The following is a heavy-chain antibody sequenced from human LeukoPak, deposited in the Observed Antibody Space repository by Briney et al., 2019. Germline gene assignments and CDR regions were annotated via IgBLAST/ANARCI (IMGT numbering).Heavy chain of an antibody. CDR2: IRYDGSNK. D-gene: IGHD3-3*01. CDR3: ATQTYYDFWSGYYGPFDY. Sequence: GGSLRLSCAASGFTFSSYGMHWVRQAPGKGLEWVAFIRYDGSNKYYADSVKGRFAISRDNAKNSLYLQMNSLRAEDTAVYYCATQTYYDFWSGYYGPFDYWGQGTLVTVSS. J-gene: IGHJ4*02. CDR1: GFTFSSYG. V-gene: IGHV3-30*02.